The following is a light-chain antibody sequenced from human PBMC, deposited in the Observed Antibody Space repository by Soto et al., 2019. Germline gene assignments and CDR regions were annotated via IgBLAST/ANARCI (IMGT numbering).Light chain of an antibody. J-gene: IGKJ1*01. CDR2: ATS. CDR1: QNIGTS. CDR3: QQSYSTPWT. Sequence: GDRVTITCRASQNIGTSLAWYQQTPGKAPKLLICATSSLQSGVPSRFSGSGFGTDFTLTISSLQPEDFATYYCQQSYSTPWTFGQGTKVE. V-gene: IGKV1-39*01.